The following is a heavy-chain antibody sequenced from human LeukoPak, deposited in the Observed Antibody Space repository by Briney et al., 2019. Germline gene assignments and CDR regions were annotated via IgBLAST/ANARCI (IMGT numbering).Heavy chain of an antibody. CDR3: AKIVGYCSGGSCLKNFDY. CDR2: ISGSGGST. J-gene: IGHJ4*02. V-gene: IGHV3-23*01. D-gene: IGHD2-15*01. CDR1: GFTFSNYA. Sequence: GGSLRLSCAASGFTFSNYAMSWVRQAPGKGLEWVSAISGSGGSTYYADSVKGRFTISKDNSKNTLYLQMNSLRAEDTAVYYCAKIVGYCSGGSCLKNFDYWGQGTLVTVSS.